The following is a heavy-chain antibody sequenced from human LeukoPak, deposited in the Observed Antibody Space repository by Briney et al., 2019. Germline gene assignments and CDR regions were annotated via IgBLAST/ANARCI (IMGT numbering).Heavy chain of an antibody. V-gene: IGHV1-69*13. Sequence: SSLRGSCKASVGTFTIYVISCGRQGAGQRLEWMGGLIPIFGTANAAQKFQCRVTITAEGSTSRANVELSRLRSEDTAVYCCAGGQWHDLNWFDPWGQGTLVTVSS. D-gene: IGHD6-19*01. CDR1: VGTFTIYV. CDR3: AGGQWHDLNWFDP. CDR2: LIPIFGTA. J-gene: IGHJ5*02.